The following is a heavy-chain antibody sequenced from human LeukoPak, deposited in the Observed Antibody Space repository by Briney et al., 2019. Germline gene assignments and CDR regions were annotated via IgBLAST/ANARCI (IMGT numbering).Heavy chain of an antibody. CDR3: ARALGYCSGGSCYRHNWFDP. Sequence: SETLSLTCTVSGGSISSYYWSWIRQPPGKGLEWIGYIYYSGSTNYNPSLKSRVTISVDTSKNQFSLKLSSVTAADTAVYYCARALGYCSGGSCYRHNWFDPWGQGTLVTVSS. D-gene: IGHD2-15*01. V-gene: IGHV4-59*01. CDR2: IYYSGST. CDR1: GGSISSYY. J-gene: IGHJ5*02.